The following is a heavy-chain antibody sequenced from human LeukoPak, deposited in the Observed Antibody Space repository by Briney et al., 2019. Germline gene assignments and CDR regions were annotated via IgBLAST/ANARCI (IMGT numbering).Heavy chain of an antibody. CDR3: AKDLQIAYCGGDCSDAFDI. J-gene: IGHJ3*02. CDR2: ISFDGSNK. CDR1: GFTFSSSG. D-gene: IGHD2-21*02. Sequence: QPGRSLRLSCAVSGFTFSSSGMHWVRQDPRKGLGWVAVISFDGSNKYYADSVKGRFTISRDNSKNTLYLQMNSLRAEDTAVYYCAKDLQIAYCGGDCSDAFDIWGQGTMVTVSS. V-gene: IGHV3-30*18.